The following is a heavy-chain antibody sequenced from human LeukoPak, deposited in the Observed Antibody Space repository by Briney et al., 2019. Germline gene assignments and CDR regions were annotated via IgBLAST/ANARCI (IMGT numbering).Heavy chain of an antibody. V-gene: IGHV3-30*04. CDR3: ARDVVWGSSWTHYFDY. J-gene: IGHJ4*02. CDR1: GLTFSSYA. Sequence: GGSLRLSCAASGLTFSSYAMHWVRQAPGKGLEWVAVISYDGSNKYYADSVKGRFTISRDNSKNTLYLQMNSLRAEDTAVYYCARDVVWGSSWTHYFDYWGQGTLVTVPS. D-gene: IGHD6-13*01. CDR2: ISYDGSNK.